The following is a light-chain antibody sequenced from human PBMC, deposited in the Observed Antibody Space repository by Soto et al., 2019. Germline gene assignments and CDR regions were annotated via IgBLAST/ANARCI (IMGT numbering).Light chain of an antibody. V-gene: IGKV1-9*01. CDR1: QGINNY. Sequence: DIQLTQSPSFLSASVGDRVTITCRASQGINNYLAWYQQKLGKAPKLLIHAASNLQSGVPSRFSGSGYGTEFTLTISSLQPEDFATYYCLQLNSYPLTFGQGTRLEIK. J-gene: IGKJ5*01. CDR2: AAS. CDR3: LQLNSYPLT.